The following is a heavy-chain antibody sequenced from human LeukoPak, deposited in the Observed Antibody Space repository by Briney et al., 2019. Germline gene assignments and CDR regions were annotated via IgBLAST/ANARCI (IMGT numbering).Heavy chain of an antibody. CDR1: GFTFSSYW. CDR3: ASTSCSSTSCYTGPFDY. Sequence: PGGSLRLSCAASGFTFSSYWMSWVRQAPGKGLEWVANIKQDGSEKYYVDSVKGRFTISRDNAKNSLYLQMNSLRAEDTAVYYCASTSCSSTSCYTGPFDYWGQGTLVTVSS. CDR2: IKQDGSEK. V-gene: IGHV3-7*01. J-gene: IGHJ4*02. D-gene: IGHD2-2*02.